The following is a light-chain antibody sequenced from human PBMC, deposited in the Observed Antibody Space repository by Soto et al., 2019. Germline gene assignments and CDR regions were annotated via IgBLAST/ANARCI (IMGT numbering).Light chain of an antibody. Sequence: QSAVTQPPSASGSPGQSVTISCTGTSSDVGGYNYVSWYQQHPGKAPKLMIYEVSKRPSGVPDRLSGSKSGNTASLTVSGLQVEDEADYYCASYTGSDTLVFGGGTKLTVL. CDR2: EVS. J-gene: IGLJ2*01. CDR1: SSDVGGYNY. V-gene: IGLV2-8*01. CDR3: ASYTGSDTLV.